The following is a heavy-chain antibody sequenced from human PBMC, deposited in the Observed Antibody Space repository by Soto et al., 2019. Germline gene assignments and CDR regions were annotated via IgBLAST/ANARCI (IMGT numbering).Heavy chain of an antibody. D-gene: IGHD3-3*01. CDR3: ARQMASHSTIFGVVIPYGMDV. J-gene: IGHJ6*02. Sequence: QLQLQESGPGLVKPSETLSLTCTVSGGSISSSSYYWGWIRQPPGKGLEWIGSIYYSGSTYYNPSLKSRVTISVDTSKNQFSLKLSSVTAADTAVYYCARQMASHSTIFGVVIPYGMDVWGQGTTVTVSS. V-gene: IGHV4-39*01. CDR2: IYYSGST. CDR1: GGSISSSSYY.